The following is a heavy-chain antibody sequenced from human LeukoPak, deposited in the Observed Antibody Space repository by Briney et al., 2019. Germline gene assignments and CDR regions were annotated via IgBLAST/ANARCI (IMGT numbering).Heavy chain of an antibody. CDR3: ARIGNSSSWYESDY. CDR1: GGSFSGYY. J-gene: IGHJ4*02. D-gene: IGHD6-13*01. V-gene: IGHV4-34*01. Sequence: SETLSLTCAVYGGSFSGYYWSWIRQPPGKGLEWIGEINHSGSTNYNPSLKSRVTISVDTSKNQFSLKLSSVTAADTAVYYCARIGNSSSWYESDYWGQGTLVTVSS. CDR2: INHSGST.